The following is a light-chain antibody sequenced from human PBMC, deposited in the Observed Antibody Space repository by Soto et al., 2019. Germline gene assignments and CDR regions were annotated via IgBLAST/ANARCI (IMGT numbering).Light chain of an antibody. V-gene: IGKV3-20*01. Sequence: EIVLTQSPGTLSLSPGERATLSCRASQSVSSSYFAWYQQKPGQAPRLLNYGASSRATGIPERFSGSGSGQVFTLNISRLEPEDFAVYYWPQYGSSQFTFGPGTKVDIK. CDR1: QSVSSSY. J-gene: IGKJ3*01. CDR2: GAS. CDR3: PQYGSSQFT.